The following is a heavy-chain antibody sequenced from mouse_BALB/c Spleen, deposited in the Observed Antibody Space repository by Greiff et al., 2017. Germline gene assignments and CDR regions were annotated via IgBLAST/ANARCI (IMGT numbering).Heavy chain of an antibody. CDR1: GYTFTSYW. J-gene: IGHJ4*01. CDR3: TRSDYYGSSYGYRYYAMDY. D-gene: IGHD1-1*01. CDR2: IYPSDSYT. V-gene: IGHV1-69*02. Sequence: QVQLQQPGAELVRPGASVKLSCKASGYTFTSYWINWVKQRPGQGLEWIGNIYPSDSYTKYNQKFKDKATLTVDKSSSTAYMQLSSPTSEDSAVYYCTRSDYYGSSYGYRYYAMDYWGQGTSVTVSS.